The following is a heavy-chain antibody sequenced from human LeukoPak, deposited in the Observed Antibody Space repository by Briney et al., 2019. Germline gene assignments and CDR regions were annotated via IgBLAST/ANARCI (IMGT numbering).Heavy chain of an antibody. CDR1: GFTFSTYA. V-gene: IGHV3-23*01. J-gene: IGHJ4*02. Sequence: GSLRLSCAASGFTFSTYAMSWVRQAPGKGLEWVSVISGRGGSTSYADSVKGRFTISRDNSKNTLYLQMNSLRAEDTAVYYCAKDWGYGSGSYYPAYWGQGTPVTVPS. CDR3: AKDWGYGSGSYYPAY. CDR2: ISGRGGST. D-gene: IGHD3-10*01.